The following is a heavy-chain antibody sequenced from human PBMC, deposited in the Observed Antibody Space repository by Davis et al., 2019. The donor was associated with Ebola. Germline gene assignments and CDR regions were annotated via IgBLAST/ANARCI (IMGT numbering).Heavy chain of an antibody. CDR2: IKQDGSEK. D-gene: IGHD6-13*01. J-gene: IGHJ4*02. CDR3: ARVPSTGNSFTY. Sequence: GESLKISCAASGFTFSSYWMSWVRQAPGKGLEWVTNIKQDGSEKYYVDSVKGRFTISRDNAKNSLYLQMNSLRAEDTAVYYCARVPSTGNSFTYWGQGTLVTVSS. CDR1: GFTFSSYW. V-gene: IGHV3-7*01.